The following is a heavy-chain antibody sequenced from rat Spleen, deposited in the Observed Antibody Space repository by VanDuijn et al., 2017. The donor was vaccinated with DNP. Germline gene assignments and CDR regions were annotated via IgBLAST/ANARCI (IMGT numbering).Heavy chain of an antibody. Sequence: EVQLVEFGGGLVQPGRSLKVSCAASGFTFNNYWMNWIRQVPGKGLEWVASITSNGGDTYYPDSMKGRFTISRDNAKNTLYLQMDSLRSEDTATYYCARRGIYYYDGLYLTDFWGPGTMVTVSS. V-gene: IGHV5-31*01. CDR2: ITSNGGDT. J-gene: IGHJ1*01. CDR1: GFTFNNYW. CDR3: ARRGIYYYDGLYLTDF. D-gene: IGHD1-12*02.